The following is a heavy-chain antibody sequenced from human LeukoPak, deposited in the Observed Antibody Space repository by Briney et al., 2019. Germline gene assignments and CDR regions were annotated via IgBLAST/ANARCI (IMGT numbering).Heavy chain of an antibody. CDR1: GDSVSSNSVT. D-gene: IGHD2-2*01. CDR2: TYYRSTWYN. Sequence: PSQTLSLTCAISGDSVSSNSVTWNWNRQSPSRGLEWLGRTYYRSTWYNDYAVSVRGRITVNPDTSKNQFSLHLNSVTPEDTAVYYCARRLTQYDCFDPWGQGILATVSS. CDR3: ARRLTQYDCFDP. J-gene: IGHJ5*02. V-gene: IGHV6-1*01.